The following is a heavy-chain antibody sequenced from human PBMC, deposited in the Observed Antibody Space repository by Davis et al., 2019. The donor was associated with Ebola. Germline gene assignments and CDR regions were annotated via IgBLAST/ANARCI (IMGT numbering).Heavy chain of an antibody. CDR1: RSSLHSYA. D-gene: IGHD5-24*01. J-gene: IGHJ6*04. Sequence: SVPVSCQPSRSSLHSYAINRVRNAPRPGPECIGSLIPIIGTANHAQKFQGRVTTTTDKFTSTAYMVLSRLRSEETAVYYCARGETRWLQFSRYYYGMDVWGKGTTVTVSS. CDR2: LIPIIGTA. CDR3: ARGETRWLQFSRYYYGMDV. V-gene: IGHV1-69*04.